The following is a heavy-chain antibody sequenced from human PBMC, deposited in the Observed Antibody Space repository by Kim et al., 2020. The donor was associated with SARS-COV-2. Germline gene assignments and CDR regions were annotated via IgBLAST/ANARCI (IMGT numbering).Heavy chain of an antibody. Sequence: SETLSLTCAVYGGSFSGYYWSWIRQPPGKGLEWIGEINHSGSTNYNPSLKSRVTISVDTSKNQFSLKLSSVTAADTAVYYCASTGLLWFGESDRLFAWGQGTLVTVSS. J-gene: IGHJ5*02. CDR2: INHSGST. CDR1: GGSFSGYY. D-gene: IGHD3-10*01. V-gene: IGHV4-34*01. CDR3: ASTGLLWFGESDRLFA.